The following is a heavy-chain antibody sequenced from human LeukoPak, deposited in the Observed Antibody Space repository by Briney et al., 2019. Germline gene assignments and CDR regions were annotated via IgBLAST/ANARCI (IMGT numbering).Heavy chain of an antibody. CDR2: IYYSGNT. D-gene: IGHD3-16*01. J-gene: IGHJ5*02. CDR3: ARFTPQGYGWGGYNRVDP. Sequence: SETLSLTCTVSGGSISSYYWNWIRQPPGKGLEWIGFIYYSGNTNYNPSLKSRVTISVDTSKNQFSLNLTSVTAADTAVYYCARFTPQGYGWGGYNRVDPWGQGTLVTVSS. V-gene: IGHV4-59*01. CDR1: GGSISSYY.